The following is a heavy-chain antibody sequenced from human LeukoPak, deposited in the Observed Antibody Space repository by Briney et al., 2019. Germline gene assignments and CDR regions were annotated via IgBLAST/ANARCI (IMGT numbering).Heavy chain of an antibody. V-gene: IGHV3-11*03. CDR3: ARIPANSYYFDY. J-gene: IGHJ4*02. CDR2: ISYSSTYT. CDR1: GFTFSDYY. Sequence: GGSLRLSCAASGFTFSDYYMAWIRQPPGKGLEWISYISYSSTYTNYAGSVKGRFTISRDDARNSVFLQMNSLRAEDTAVYYCARIPANSYYFDYWGPGSLVTVSS.